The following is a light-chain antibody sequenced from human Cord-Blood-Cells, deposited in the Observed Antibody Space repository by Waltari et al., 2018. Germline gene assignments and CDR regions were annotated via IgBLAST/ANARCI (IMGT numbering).Light chain of an antibody. Sequence: QSALTQPASVSGSPGQSITISCTGTSSDVGGYNYVSWYQQHPGKAPKLMIYDVSKRPSGVSNRFSGSKSGNTASLTISGLQAEDEADYYCCSYAGSLWVFGGGTKLTVL. J-gene: IGLJ3*02. CDR2: DVS. CDR1: SSDVGGYNY. CDR3: CSYAGSLWV. V-gene: IGLV2-23*02.